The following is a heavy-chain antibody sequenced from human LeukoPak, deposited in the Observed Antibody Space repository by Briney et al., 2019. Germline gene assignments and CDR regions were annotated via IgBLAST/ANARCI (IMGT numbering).Heavy chain of an antibody. J-gene: IGHJ6*02. Sequence: PSETLSLTCAVYGGSFSGYYWSWIRQPPGKGLEWIGEINHSGSTNYNPSLKSRVTISVDTSKNQFSLKLSSVTAADTAVYYCARWDIVVVPAAMASMGAFYYYGMDVWGQGTTVTVSS. CDR3: ARWDIVVVPAAMASMGAFYYYGMDV. CDR1: GGSFSGYY. V-gene: IGHV4-34*01. CDR2: INHSGST. D-gene: IGHD2-2*01.